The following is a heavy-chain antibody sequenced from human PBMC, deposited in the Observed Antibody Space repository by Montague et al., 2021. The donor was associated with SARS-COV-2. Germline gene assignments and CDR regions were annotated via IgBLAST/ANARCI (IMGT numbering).Heavy chain of an antibody. D-gene: IGHD6-19*01. J-gene: IGHJ4*02. CDR2: IDWDDDK. Sequence: PALVTPTQTLTLTCTFSGFSLSTSGVCVSWIRQPPGKALEWLALIDWDDDKYYSASLKTGLTISKGPSTNQVVLTMTNMGPVDTGTYYCARVGSAVPGIMSTYNFNIWGQGTQVTVSS. CDR3: ARVGSAVPGIMSTYNFNI. V-gene: IGHV2-70*13. CDR1: GFSLSTSGVC.